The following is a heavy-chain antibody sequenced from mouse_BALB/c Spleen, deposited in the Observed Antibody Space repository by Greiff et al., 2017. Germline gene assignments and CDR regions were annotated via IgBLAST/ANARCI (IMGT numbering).Heavy chain of an antibody. D-gene: IGHD2-1*01. Sequence: VQLQQSGAELMKPGASVKISCKATGYTFSSYWIEWVKQRPGHGLEWIGEILPGSGSTNYNEKFKGKATFTADTSSNTAYMQLSSLTSEDSAVYYCARSGYGNYWFAYWGQGTLVTVSA. CDR1: GYTFSSYW. V-gene: IGHV1-9*01. J-gene: IGHJ3*01. CDR2: ILPGSGST. CDR3: ARSGYGNYWFAY.